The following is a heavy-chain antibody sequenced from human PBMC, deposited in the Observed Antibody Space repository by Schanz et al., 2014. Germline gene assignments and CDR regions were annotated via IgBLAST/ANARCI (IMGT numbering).Heavy chain of an antibody. CDR1: GGTFNSYT. CDR2: ISAYNGNT. CDR3: GRGFSRSYIDF. J-gene: IGHJ4*02. V-gene: IGHV1-18*01. Sequence: QVQLVQSGAEVKKPGSSMKVSCKASGGTFNSYTINWVRQAPGQGLEWMGWISAYNGNTNYAQKLQGRVTMTADTSTSTAYMDLRSLRSDDTAVYYCGRGFSRSYIDFWGQGTLITVSS. D-gene: IGHD3-10*01.